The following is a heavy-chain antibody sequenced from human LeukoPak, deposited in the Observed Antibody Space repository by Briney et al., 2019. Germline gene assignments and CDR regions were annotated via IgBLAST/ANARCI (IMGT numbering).Heavy chain of an antibody. CDR1: GGSFSNYY. CDR2: IHPDGST. D-gene: IGHD5-24*01. J-gene: IGHJ4*02. Sequence: PSETLSLTCTAFGGSFSNYYCTWIRQPPGKGLEWIGEIHPDGSTNYNPSLRSRLTISLDTSKNQFSLKVNSVTAADTGVYYCARGIDAYKGGNYWGQGTLVTVSS. CDR3: ARGIDAYKGGNY. V-gene: IGHV4-34*01.